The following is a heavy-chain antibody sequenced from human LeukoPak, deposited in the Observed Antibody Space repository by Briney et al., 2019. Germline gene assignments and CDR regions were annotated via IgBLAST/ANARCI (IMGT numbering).Heavy chain of an antibody. V-gene: IGHV3-30*04. D-gene: IGHD6-13*01. J-gene: IGHJ4*02. CDR1: GFTFSSYA. Sequence: GRSLRLSCAASGFTFSSYAMHWVRQAPGKGLEGVAVISYDGSNKYYADSVKGRFTISRDNSKNTLYLQMNSLRAEDTAVYYCAIGIAAAGRFDYWGQGTLVTVSS. CDR3: AIGIAAAGRFDY. CDR2: ISYDGSNK.